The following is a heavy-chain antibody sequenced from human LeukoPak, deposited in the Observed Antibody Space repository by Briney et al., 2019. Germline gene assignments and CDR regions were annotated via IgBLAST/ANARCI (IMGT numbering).Heavy chain of an antibody. CDR1: GYTFTSYD. D-gene: IGHD3-10*01. CDR2: MNPNSGNT. Sequence: ASVKVSCKASGYTFTSYDINWVRQATGQGLEWMGWMNPNSGNTGYAQKFQGRVTMTRSTSINTAYMELNSLISEDTAVYYCARSAERGVPSPDYWGQGTLVTVSS. CDR3: ARSAERGVPSPDY. J-gene: IGHJ4*02. V-gene: IGHV1-8*01.